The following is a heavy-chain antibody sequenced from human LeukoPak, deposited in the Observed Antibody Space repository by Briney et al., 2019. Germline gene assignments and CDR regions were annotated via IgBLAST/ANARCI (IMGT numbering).Heavy chain of an antibody. CDR2: ISYDGSNK. D-gene: IGHD6-13*01. CDR1: GFTFSSYA. Sequence: GGSLRLSCAASGFTFSSYAMHWVRQAPGKGLEWVAVISYDGSNKYYADSVKGRFTISRDNSKNTLYLQINSLRAEDTAVYYCARIRAPSIAAAAYYFDYWGQGTLVTVSS. J-gene: IGHJ4*02. CDR3: ARIRAPSIAAAAYYFDY. V-gene: IGHV3-30-3*01.